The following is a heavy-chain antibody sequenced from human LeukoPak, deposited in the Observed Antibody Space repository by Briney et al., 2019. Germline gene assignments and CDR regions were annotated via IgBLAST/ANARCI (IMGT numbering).Heavy chain of an antibody. Sequence: GESLKISCKGSGYSFTSYWIGWVRQMPGKGLEWMGIIYPGDSDTRYSPSFQGQVTISADKSISTAYLQWSSLKASDTAMYYCARWIPIFGVVENWFDPWGQGTLVTVSS. CDR2: IYPGDSDT. J-gene: IGHJ5*02. V-gene: IGHV5-51*01. D-gene: IGHD3-3*01. CDR1: GYSFTSYW. CDR3: ARWIPIFGVVENWFDP.